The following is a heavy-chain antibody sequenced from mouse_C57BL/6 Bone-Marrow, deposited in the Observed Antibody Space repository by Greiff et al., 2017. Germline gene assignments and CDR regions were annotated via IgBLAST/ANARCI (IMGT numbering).Heavy chain of an antibody. CDR2: ISSGGSYT. V-gene: IGHV5-6*01. CDR1: GFTFSSYG. CDR3: ARPGDPYYFDY. Sequence: DVHLVESGGDLVKPGGSLKLSCAASGFTFSSYGMSWVRQTPDKRLEWVATISSGGSYTYYPDSVKGRFTISRDNAKNTLYLQMSSLKSEDTAMYYCARPGDPYYFDYWGQGTTLTVSS. J-gene: IGHJ2*01.